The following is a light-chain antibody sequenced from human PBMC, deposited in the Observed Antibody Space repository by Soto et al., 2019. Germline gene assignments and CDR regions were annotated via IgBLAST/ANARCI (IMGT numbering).Light chain of an antibody. CDR2: GAS. CDR1: QSVSSSY. J-gene: IGKJ1*01. V-gene: IGKV3-20*01. Sequence: ESVLTQSPGTLSLSPGERATLSCRASQSVSSSYLAWYQQKPGQAPRLLIYGASSRATGIPDRFSGSGSGTDFTLTISRLEPEDFAVYYCQPYGSSRTFGQGTKVQIK. CDR3: QPYGSSRT.